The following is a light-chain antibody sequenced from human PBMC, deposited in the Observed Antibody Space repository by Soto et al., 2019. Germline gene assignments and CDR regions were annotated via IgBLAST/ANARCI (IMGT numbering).Light chain of an antibody. J-gene: IGKJ1*01. CDR2: DAS. Sequence: DIQMTQSPSSLSASVGDRVTITCQASQDISNYLNWYQQKPGKAPKLLIYDASNLETGVPSRFSGSGSGTGFTFTISSLQPEDIATYYCQQYDNLLPWTFGQGTKVEIK. V-gene: IGKV1-33*01. CDR3: QQYDNLLPWT. CDR1: QDISNY.